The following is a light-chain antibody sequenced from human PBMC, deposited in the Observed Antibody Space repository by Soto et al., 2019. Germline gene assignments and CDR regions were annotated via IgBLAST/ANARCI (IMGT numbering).Light chain of an antibody. CDR1: QSVSNC. CDR3: QRYKSYSPLT. CDR2: KAS. Sequence: DIQMTQSPSTLSASVGDRVTITCRDSQSVSNCLAWYQQKPGKAPKVLIYKASSLESGVPSRFSGSGSGTEFTLTISSPQPDDFATYYCQRYKSYSPLTFGGGTKVEIK. V-gene: IGKV1-5*03. J-gene: IGKJ4*01.